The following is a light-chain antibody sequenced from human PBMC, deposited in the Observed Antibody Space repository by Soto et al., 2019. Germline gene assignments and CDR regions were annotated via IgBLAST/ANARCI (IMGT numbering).Light chain of an antibody. Sequence: DVVLTQSPLSLPVTLGQSASISCRSSQSIDYRDGNTYLSWFQQRPGQSPRRLIYKVSKRDSGVPDRFSGSGSGTDFTLRISRVEAEDIGFYYCMQGTHWTPYTFGQGTKLEIK. CDR2: KVS. CDR1: QSIDYRDGNTY. V-gene: IGKV2-30*01. J-gene: IGKJ2*01. CDR3: MQGTHWTPYT.